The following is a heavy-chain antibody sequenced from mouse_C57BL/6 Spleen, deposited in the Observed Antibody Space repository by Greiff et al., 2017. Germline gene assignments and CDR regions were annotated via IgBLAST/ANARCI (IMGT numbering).Heavy chain of an antibody. J-gene: IGHJ2*01. CDR3: ARCPDGYPYYFDY. CDR1: GYTFTSYW. D-gene: IGHD2-3*01. CDR2: IDPSDSYT. Sequence: QVQLKQPGAELVMPGASVKLSCKASGYTFTSYWMHWVKQRPGQGLEWIGEIDPSDSYTNYNQKFKGKSTLTVDKSSSTAYMQLSSLTSEDSAVYYCARCPDGYPYYFDYWGQGTTLTVSS. V-gene: IGHV1-69*01.